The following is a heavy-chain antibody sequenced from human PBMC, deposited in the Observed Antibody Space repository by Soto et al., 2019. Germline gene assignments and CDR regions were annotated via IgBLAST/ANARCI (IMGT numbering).Heavy chain of an antibody. J-gene: IGHJ3*02. Sequence: QVQLQESGPGLVKPSGTLSLTCTVSGGSMNSSNWWSWVRQPPGKGLEWIGEIHHSGSTNYNPSLKSRVTISVDKSKIQFSLKLTSVTAADTAVYYCERDRYGSGDAFDIWGQGTMVTVFS. D-gene: IGHD3-10*01. V-gene: IGHV4-4*02. CDR1: GGSMNSSNW. CDR2: IHHSGST. CDR3: ERDRYGSGDAFDI.